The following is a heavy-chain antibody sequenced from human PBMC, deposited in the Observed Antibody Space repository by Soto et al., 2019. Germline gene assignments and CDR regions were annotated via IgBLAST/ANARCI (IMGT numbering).Heavy chain of an antibody. Sequence: QVHLVQSGAEVKKPGASVQVSCKGSGYAFTTYGITWVRQAPGQGLEWMGWISAHNGNTNYAQKLQGRVTVTSDTSASTAYMELRSLRSDDTAVYYCARGRYGDYWGQGALVTVSS. CDR2: ISAHNGNT. D-gene: IGHD1-1*01. J-gene: IGHJ4*02. V-gene: IGHV1-18*01. CDR1: GYAFTTYG. CDR3: ARGRYGDY.